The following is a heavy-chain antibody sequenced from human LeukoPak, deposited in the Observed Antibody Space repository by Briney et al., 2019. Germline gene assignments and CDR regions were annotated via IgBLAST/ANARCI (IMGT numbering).Heavy chain of an antibody. J-gene: IGHJ4*02. V-gene: IGHV4-39*01. CDR1: GGSVSSSGSY. D-gene: IGHD3-10*01. CDR2: IYYSGTT. CDR3: ARTYYGSENYYDY. Sequence: SETLSLTCTVSGGSVSSSGSYWGWIRQPPGKGLEWIGSIYYSGTTYYNPYLKSRVTISVDTSKSQFSLKLTSVTAADTALYYCARTYYGSENYYDYGGQGILVTVSS.